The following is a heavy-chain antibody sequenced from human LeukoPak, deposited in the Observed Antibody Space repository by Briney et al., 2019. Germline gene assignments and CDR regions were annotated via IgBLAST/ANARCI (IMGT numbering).Heavy chain of an antibody. CDR3: AKDYVGSIWCNWFDP. CDR1: GFTLSSYG. D-gene: IGHD6-13*01. J-gene: IGHJ5*02. Sequence: GGSLRLSCVASGFTLSSYGMHWVRQAPDKGLEWVAMMSYDGNGEYYVDSVKGRFTISRDTSKNTLYLQMNSLRAEDTAIYYCAKDYVGSIWCNWFDPWGQGTLVTVSS. V-gene: IGHV3-30*18. CDR2: MSYDGNGE.